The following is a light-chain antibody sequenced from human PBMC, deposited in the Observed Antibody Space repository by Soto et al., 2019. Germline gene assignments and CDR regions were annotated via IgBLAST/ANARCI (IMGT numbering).Light chain of an antibody. V-gene: IGKV3-20*01. Sequence: IGLTQSPATLSLSPGERATLSCRASQSVSSCLAWYQQTRGHAPSLLNYGASSRATGIPERFSGSGSGTDFTLTISRLQPEDFAVYYCQQYGSSPRTFGQGTKVDI. J-gene: IGKJ1*01. CDR2: GAS. CDR1: QSVSSC. CDR3: QQYGSSPRT.